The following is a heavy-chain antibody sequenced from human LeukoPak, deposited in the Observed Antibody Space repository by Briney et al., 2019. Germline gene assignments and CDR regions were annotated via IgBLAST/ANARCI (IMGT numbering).Heavy chain of an antibody. V-gene: IGHV1-69*13. Sequence: ASVKVSCKTSGGTFTSYAITWVRQAPGQGLEWMGKIIPISGTTNYAQKFQGRVTFTADESTSTAYMELSSLGSEDTALYYCARKLRLGGNWFDPLGQGTLVTVSS. CDR3: ARKLRLGGNWFDP. CDR1: GGTFTSYA. D-gene: IGHD1-26*01. J-gene: IGHJ5*02. CDR2: IIPISGTT.